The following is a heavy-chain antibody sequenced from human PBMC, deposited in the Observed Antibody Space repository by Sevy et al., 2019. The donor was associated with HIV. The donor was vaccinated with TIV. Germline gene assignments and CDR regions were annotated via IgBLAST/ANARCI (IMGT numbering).Heavy chain of an antibody. Sequence: GGSLRLSCAASEFTFSSYWMHWVRQAPGKGLVWVSRINSDGSSTSYADSVKGRFTISRDNAKNTLYLQMNSLRAEDTAVYYCAREGYSYGPRYYYYYMDVWGKGTTVTVSS. CDR2: INSDGSST. J-gene: IGHJ6*03. D-gene: IGHD5-18*01. CDR3: AREGYSYGPRYYYYYMDV. V-gene: IGHV3-74*01. CDR1: EFTFSSYW.